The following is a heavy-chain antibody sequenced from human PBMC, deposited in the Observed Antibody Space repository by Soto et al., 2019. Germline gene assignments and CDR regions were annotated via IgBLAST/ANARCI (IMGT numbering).Heavy chain of an antibody. Sequence: QVQLVQSGAEVKKPGSSVKVSCKASGGTFSSYAISWVRQAPGQGLEWMGGIIPIFGTANYAQKFQGRVTITADEATSTAYLEPSSLRAEDTAVYYCAAGTRGKMATDDYWGQGTLVTVSS. V-gene: IGHV1-69*12. CDR2: IIPIFGTA. CDR3: AAGTRGKMATDDY. CDR1: GGTFSSYA. J-gene: IGHJ4*02. D-gene: IGHD5-12*01.